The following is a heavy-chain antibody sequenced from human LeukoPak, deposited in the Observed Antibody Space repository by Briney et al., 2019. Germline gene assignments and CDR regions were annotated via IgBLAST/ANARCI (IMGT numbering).Heavy chain of an antibody. V-gene: IGHV3-74*01. D-gene: IGHD3-10*01. J-gene: IGHJ4*02. CDR1: GFTFSSYW. CDR3: ASGGGLWFGELSPHDY. Sequence: PGGSLRLSCAASGFTFSSYWMHWVRQAPGKGLVWVSRINSDVRSTSYAVSGKGRFTISRDNAKNTLYLQMNSLRAEDTAVYYCASGGGLWFGELSPHDYWGQGTLVSVSS. CDR2: INSDVRST.